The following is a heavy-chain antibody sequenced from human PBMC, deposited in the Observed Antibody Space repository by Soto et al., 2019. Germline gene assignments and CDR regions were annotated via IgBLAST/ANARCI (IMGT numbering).Heavy chain of an antibody. V-gene: IGHV4-31*03. J-gene: IGHJ5*02. CDR1: GGSISSGGYY. CDR2: IYYSGST. D-gene: IGHD6-25*01. Sequence: ASETLSLTCTVSGGSISSGGYYWSWIRQHPGKGLEWIGYIYYSGSTYYNPSLKSRVTISVDTSKNQFSLKLSSVTAADTAVYYCARKERNWFDPWGQGTLVTVSS. CDR3: ARKERNWFDP.